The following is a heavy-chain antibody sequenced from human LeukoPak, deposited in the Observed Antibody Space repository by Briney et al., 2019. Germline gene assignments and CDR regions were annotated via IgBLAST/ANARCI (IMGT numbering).Heavy chain of an antibody. Sequence: SVTLSLTCTVSGGSVSSSSYYWGWIRQAPGKGLEWIGSIYYSGNTYYNPSLKSRVTISVDTSKNQFSLKLSSVTAADTAVYYCARRESSSWYEDWYFDLWGRGTLVTVSS. CDR1: GGSVSSSSYY. V-gene: IGHV4-39*01. CDR3: ARRESSSWYEDWYFDL. J-gene: IGHJ2*01. CDR2: IYYSGNT. D-gene: IGHD6-13*01.